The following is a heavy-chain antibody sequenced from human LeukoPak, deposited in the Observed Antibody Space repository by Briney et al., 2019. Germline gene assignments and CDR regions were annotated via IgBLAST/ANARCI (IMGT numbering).Heavy chain of an antibody. V-gene: IGHV3-30*02. CDR3: AKMYYDILTGYETAYNWFDP. CDR2: IWADGSDQ. CDR1: GFTFSSHA. J-gene: IGHJ5*02. Sequence: GGSLRLSCAASGFTFSSHAMHWVRQAPGKGLDWVAFIWADGSDQEYADSVKGRFTISRDNSKNTLYLQMNSLRAEDTAVYYCAKMYYDILTGYETAYNWFDPWGQGTLVTVSS. D-gene: IGHD3-9*01.